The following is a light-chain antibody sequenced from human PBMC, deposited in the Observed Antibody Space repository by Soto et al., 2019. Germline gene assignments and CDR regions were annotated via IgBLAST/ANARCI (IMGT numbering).Light chain of an antibody. CDR3: NSYAGTYYV. J-gene: IGLJ1*01. CDR1: SSNIGAEYD. Sequence: QSVLTQPPSVSGAPGQRVAISCTGSSSNIGAEYDVHWYQQLPGTAPKRLIYGDNNRPSGVPDRFSGSKSGNTASLTISGLQADDEADYYCNSYAGTYYVFGTGTKVTVL. CDR2: GDN. V-gene: IGLV1-40*01.